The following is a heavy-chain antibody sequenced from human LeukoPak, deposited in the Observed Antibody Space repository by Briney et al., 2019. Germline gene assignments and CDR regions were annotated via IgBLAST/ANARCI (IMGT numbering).Heavy chain of an antibody. CDR3: ARSSSIAAAATALSLYFDY. CDR1: GYTFTSYG. D-gene: IGHD6-13*01. J-gene: IGHJ4*02. Sequence: ASVKVSCKASGYTFTSYGISWVRQAPGQGLEWMGWISAYNGNTNYAQKLQGRVTMTTDTSTSTAYMELRSLRSDDTAVYYCARSSSIAAAATALSLYFDYWGQGTLVTVSS. V-gene: IGHV1-18*01. CDR2: ISAYNGNT.